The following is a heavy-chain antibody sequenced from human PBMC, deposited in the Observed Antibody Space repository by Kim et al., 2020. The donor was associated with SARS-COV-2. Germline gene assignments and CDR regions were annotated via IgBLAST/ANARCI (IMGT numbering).Heavy chain of an antibody. J-gene: IGHJ4*02. CDR1: GYTFTGYY. Sequence: ASVKVSCKASGYTFTGYYMHWVRQAPGQGLEWMGRINPNSGGTNYAQKFQGRVTMTRDTSISTAYMELSRLRSDDTAVYYCARLNDDSSGYPRGFDYWGQGTLVTVSS. D-gene: IGHD3-22*01. V-gene: IGHV1-2*06. CDR3: ARLNDDSSGYPRGFDY. CDR2: INPNSGGT.